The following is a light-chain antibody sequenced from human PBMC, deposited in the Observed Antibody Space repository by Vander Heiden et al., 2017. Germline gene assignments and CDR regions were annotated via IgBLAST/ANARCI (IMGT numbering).Light chain of an antibody. V-gene: IGLV2-14*03. CDR2: DVS. J-gene: IGLJ2*01. CDR3: SSYTSSSIYVV. Sequence: QSALTQPASVPGSPGPSITISCTGTSSDVGGYNYVSWYQQHPGKAPKLIIYDVSNRPSGVSNRFSGSKSGNTASLTISGLQAEDEADYYCSSYTSSSIYVVFGGGTKLTVL. CDR1: SSDVGGYNY.